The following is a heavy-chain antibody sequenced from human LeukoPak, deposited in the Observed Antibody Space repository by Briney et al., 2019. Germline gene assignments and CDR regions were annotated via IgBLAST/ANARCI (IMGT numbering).Heavy chain of an antibody. CDR1: GGSISSYY. V-gene: IGHV4-39*01. D-gene: IGHD3-3*01. Sequence: TSETLSLTCTVSGGSISSYYWGWIRQPPGKGLEWIGSIYYSGSTYYNPSLKSRVTMSVDTSKNQFSLKLSSVTAADTAVYYCASITIFGVVPNPSDYWGQGTLVTVSS. J-gene: IGHJ4*02. CDR2: IYYSGST. CDR3: ASITIFGVVPNPSDY.